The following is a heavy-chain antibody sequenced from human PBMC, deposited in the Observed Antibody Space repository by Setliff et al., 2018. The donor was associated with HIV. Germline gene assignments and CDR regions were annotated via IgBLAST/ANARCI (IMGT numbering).Heavy chain of an antibody. J-gene: IGHJ6*03. CDR1: GGTFRGFG. CDR3: ATNPEMATINYYYYYMDV. D-gene: IGHD5-12*01. Sequence: SVKVSCKASGGTFRGFGISWVVQAPGQGLEWMGQIIPIFGTPRYAQKFQGRVTITADESTSTVYTELSSLRSEDTAVYYCATNPEMATINYYYYYMDVWGKGTTVTVSS. V-gene: IGHV1-69*13. CDR2: IIPIFGTP.